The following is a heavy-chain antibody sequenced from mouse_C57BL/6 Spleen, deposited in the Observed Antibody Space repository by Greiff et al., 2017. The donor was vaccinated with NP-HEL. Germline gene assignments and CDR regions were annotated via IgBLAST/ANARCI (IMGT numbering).Heavy chain of an antibody. CDR3: ARRDYYFDY. V-gene: IGHV1-26*01. CDR1: GYTFTDYY. Sequence: EVQLQQSGPELVKPGASVKISCKASGYTFTDYYMNWVKQSHGKSLEWIGDINPNNGGTSYNQKFKGKATLTVDKSSSTAYMELRSVTSEDSAVYYCARRDYYFDYWGQGTTLTVSS. D-gene: IGHD3-3*01. CDR2: INPNNGGT. J-gene: IGHJ2*01.